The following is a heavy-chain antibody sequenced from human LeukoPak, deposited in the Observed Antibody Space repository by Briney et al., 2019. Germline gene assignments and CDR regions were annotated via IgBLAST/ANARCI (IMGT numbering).Heavy chain of an antibody. V-gene: IGHV4-34*01. CDR1: GGSFSGYY. D-gene: IGHD6-19*01. Sequence: SETLSLTCAVYGGSFSGYYWSWIRQPPGKGLEWIGEINHSGSTNYNPSLKSRVTISVDTSKNQFSLKLSSVTAADTAVYYCARGRVSSGWEDYWGQGTLVTVSS. J-gene: IGHJ4*02. CDR3: ARGRVSSGWEDY. CDR2: INHSGST.